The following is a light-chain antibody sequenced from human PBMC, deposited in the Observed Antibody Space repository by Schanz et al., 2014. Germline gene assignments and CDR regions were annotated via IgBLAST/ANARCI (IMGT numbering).Light chain of an antibody. CDR1: SSDVGGYNY. V-gene: IGLV2-14*01. Sequence: QSVLTQPASVSGSPGQSITISCTGTSSDVGGYNYVSWYQQHPGKAPKLMIYDVSNRPSGVSNRFSGSKSGNTASLTVSGLQAEDEADYYCSSYAGSNNPVVFGGGTKLTVL. CDR2: DVS. J-gene: IGLJ2*01. CDR3: SSYAGSNNPVV.